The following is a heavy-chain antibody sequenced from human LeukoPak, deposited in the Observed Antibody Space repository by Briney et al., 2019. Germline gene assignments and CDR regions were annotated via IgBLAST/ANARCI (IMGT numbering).Heavy chain of an antibody. Sequence: SQTLSLTCTVSGGSISSGGYYWSWLRQHPGQGLEWIGYIYCSGSTYYNPSLKGRVTISVATSKNQFSLKLSSVTAADTGVYYCARHQVVVAAPNYYYYGMRVWGKGTTVTVSS. J-gene: IGHJ6*04. CDR3: ARHQVVVAAPNYYYYGMRV. CDR1: GGSISSGGYY. CDR2: IYCSGST. V-gene: IGHV4-31*03. D-gene: IGHD2-15*01.